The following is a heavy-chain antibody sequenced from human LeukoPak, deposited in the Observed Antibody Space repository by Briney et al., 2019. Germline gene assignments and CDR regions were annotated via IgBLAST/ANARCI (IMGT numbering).Heavy chain of an antibody. Sequence: GGSLRLSCEASGFTFNTYTMNWVRQAPGKGLEWVSSIGSSSNYADSVKGRFIISRDNAKKSLYLQMNSLGAEDTAVYYCARDTSGYAGIFDYWGQGSLVTVSS. CDR2: IGSSS. J-gene: IGHJ4*02. V-gene: IGHV3-21*01. CDR1: GFTFNTYT. D-gene: IGHD5-12*01. CDR3: ARDTSGYAGIFDY.